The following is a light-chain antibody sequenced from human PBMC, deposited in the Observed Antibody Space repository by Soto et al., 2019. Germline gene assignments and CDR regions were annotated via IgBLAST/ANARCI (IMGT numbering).Light chain of an antibody. Sequence: DIQMTQSPSTLSASVGARVNITCRASQSISVWLAWYQQKAGKAPNLLIYKASTLKSGVPSRFSGRGSGTEFTLTISSLQPDDFATYYCQHYNSYSEAFGQGTKVDIK. J-gene: IGKJ1*01. CDR1: QSISVW. V-gene: IGKV1-5*03. CDR3: QHYNSYSEA. CDR2: KAS.